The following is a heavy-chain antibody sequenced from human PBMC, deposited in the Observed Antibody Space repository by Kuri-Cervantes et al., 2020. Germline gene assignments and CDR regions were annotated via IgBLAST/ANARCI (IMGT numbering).Heavy chain of an antibody. CDR2: IYYSGST. J-gene: IGHJ5*02. CDR3: ARQHPYYYDSSGYYRGDWFDP. CDR1: GGSISGYY. Sequence: SETLSLTCSVSGGSISGYYWSWIRQPPGKGLEYIGYIYYSGSTNYNPSLKSRVIISMDTSKNQFSLKLSSVTAADTAVYYCARQHPYYYDSSGYYRGDWFDPWGQGTLVTVSS. V-gene: IGHV4-59*08. D-gene: IGHD3-22*01.